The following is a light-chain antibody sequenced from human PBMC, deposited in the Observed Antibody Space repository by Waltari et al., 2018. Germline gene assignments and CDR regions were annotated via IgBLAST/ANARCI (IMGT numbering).Light chain of an antibody. CDR2: GHD. J-gene: IGLJ3*02. V-gene: IGLV3-19*01. CDR3: LSRDSSSTRV. Sequence: SSELTQDPAVSVALGQTVRIPCQGDSLRRYYASWYHQRPGQAPFLVLYGHDNRPSGIPDRFSGSTSGNTASLTITRAQAEDAGVYYCLSRDSSSTRVFGGGTTLTV. CDR1: SLRRYY.